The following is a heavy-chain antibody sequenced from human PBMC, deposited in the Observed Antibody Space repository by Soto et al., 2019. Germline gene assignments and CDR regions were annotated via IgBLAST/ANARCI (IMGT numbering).Heavy chain of an antibody. D-gene: IGHD3-22*01. CDR1: GGSVSSGSYY. V-gene: IGHV4-61*01. CDR2: IYYSGST. J-gene: IGHJ6*02. CDR3: ARDPRVYYYDSSGYPYYYYYGMDV. Sequence: SETLSLTCTVSGGSVSSGSYYWSWIRQPPGKGLEGIGYIYYSGSTNYNPSLKSRVTISVDTSKNQFSLKLSSVTAADTAVYYCARDPRVYYYDSSGYPYYYYYGMDVWGQGTTVTVSS.